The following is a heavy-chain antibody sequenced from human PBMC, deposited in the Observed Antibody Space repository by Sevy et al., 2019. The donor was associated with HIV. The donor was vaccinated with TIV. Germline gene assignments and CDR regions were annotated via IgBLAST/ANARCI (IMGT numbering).Heavy chain of an antibody. CDR1: GFTFSSYA. V-gene: IGHV3-30-3*01. CDR3: ARKAGWELAEFDY. J-gene: IGHJ4*02. D-gene: IGHD1-26*01. Sequence: GGSLRLSCAASGFTFSSYAMHWVRQAPGKGVEWVAVISYDGSNKYYADSVKGRFTISRDNSKNTLYLQMNSLRAEDTAVYYCARKAGWELAEFDYWGQGTLVTVSS. CDR2: ISYDGSNK.